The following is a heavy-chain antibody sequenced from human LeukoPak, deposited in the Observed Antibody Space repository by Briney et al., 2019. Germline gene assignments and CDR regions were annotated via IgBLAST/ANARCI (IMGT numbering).Heavy chain of an antibody. J-gene: IGHJ4*02. CDR1: GFTFRNYA. V-gene: IGHV3-23*01. Sequence: GGSLRLSCTASGFTFRNYAMSCVRQAPGKGLEWVSGISGSGGNTNYADSVKGRFTISRDNSKDTLYLQMDSLRVEDTAVYYCAKHYNFWSGYFTYWGQGTLVTVSS. CDR3: AKHYNFWSGYFTY. D-gene: IGHD3-3*01. CDR2: ISGSGGNT.